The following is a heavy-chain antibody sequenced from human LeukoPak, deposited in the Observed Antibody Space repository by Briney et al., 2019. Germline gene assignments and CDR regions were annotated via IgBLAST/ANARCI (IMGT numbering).Heavy chain of an antibody. CDR3: ARVTGEDY. CDR2: ISTYNCNT. D-gene: IGHD3-16*01. J-gene: IGHJ4*02. CDR1: TSVD. V-gene: IGHV1-18*01. Sequence: TSVDIGGRRKTTEQRLEWMGWISTYNCNTNYTQKLQRRVTMTTDTSTSTAYMELRSLRSDDTAVYYCARVTGEDYWGQGTLVTVSS.